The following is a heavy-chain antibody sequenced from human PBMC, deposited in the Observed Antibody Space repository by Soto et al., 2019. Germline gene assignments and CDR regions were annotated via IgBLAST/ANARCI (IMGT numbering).Heavy chain of an antibody. V-gene: IGHV3-30*04. CDR2: ISYDGSNK. J-gene: IGHJ4*02. CDR1: GFTFSSYA. CDR3: ARMMDDIKRDFDY. D-gene: IGHD3-9*01. Sequence: GGSLRLSCAASGFTFSSYAMHWVRQAPGKGLEWVAVISYDGSNKYYADSVKGRFTISRDNSKNTLYLQMNSLRAEDTAVYYCARMMDDIKRDFDYWGQGTLVTVSS.